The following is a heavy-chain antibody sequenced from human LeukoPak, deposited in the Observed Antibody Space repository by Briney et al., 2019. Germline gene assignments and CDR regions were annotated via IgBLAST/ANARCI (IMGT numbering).Heavy chain of an antibody. V-gene: IGHV3-74*01. D-gene: IGHD1-26*01. J-gene: IGHJ4*02. CDR2: INRGGSRT. CDR3: ARDRVGATDYFDY. CDR1: GFTFSNHW. Sequence: GGSLRLSCAASGFTFSNHWMHWVRQAPGKGLMWVSRINRGGSRTDYADSVKGRFTISRDNAKNSLYLQMNSLRAEDTAVYYCARDRVGATDYFDYWGQGTLVTVSS.